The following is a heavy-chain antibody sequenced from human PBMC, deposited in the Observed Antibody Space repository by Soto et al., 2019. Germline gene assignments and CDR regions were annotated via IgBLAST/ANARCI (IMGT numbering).Heavy chain of an antibody. CDR3: AREVVAATYWFDP. CDR1: GFTFSSYS. D-gene: IGHD2-15*01. J-gene: IGHJ5*02. CDR2: ISSSSSYI. Sequence: EVQLVESGGGLVKPGGSLRLSCAASGFTFSSYSMNWVRQAPGKGLEWVSSISSSSSYIYYADSVKGRFTISRDNAKHSLYLQMNSLRAEDTAVYYCAREVVAATYWFDPWGQVTLVTVSS. V-gene: IGHV3-21*01.